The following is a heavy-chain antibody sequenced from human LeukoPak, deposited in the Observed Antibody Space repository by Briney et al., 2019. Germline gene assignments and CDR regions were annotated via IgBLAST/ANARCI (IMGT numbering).Heavy chain of an antibody. CDR2: INNSGST. V-gene: IGHV4-34*01. J-gene: IGHJ4*02. CDR1: RGSFRGYY. Sequence: SETLSLTCAVYRGSFRGYYWSWIRQPPRRGREWIGEINNSGSTNNNPSLKSRVTTSVETSTKKFSLKLSSVSAAATAVYYCARRLDYWGQGTLVTVSS. CDR3: ARRLDY.